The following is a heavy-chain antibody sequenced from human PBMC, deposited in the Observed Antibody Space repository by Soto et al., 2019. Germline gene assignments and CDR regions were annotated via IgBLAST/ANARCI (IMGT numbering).Heavy chain of an antibody. Sequence: EVQLVESGGGLVQQGGSLRVSCETSGFSFSDYWMSWVRQAPGKGMEWVANVKQDGSEKNYVDSVKGRFSISRDNAKNSVYLQMNSLRGEDTAVYHCAAGRWMVRYWGLGTLVTVSS. CDR3: AAGRWMVRY. D-gene: IGHD6-19*01. CDR2: VKQDGSEK. V-gene: IGHV3-7*05. CDR1: GFSFSDYW. J-gene: IGHJ4*02.